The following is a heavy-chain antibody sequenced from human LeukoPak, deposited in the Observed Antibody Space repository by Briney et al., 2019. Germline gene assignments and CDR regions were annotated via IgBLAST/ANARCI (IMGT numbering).Heavy chain of an antibody. D-gene: IGHD2-2*01. CDR1: GGTFSSYA. Sequence: GASVKVSCKASGGTFSSYAISWVRQAPGQGLEWMGRIIPILGIANYAQKFQGRVTITADKSTSTAYMELSSLRSEDTAVYYCASLNRIVVVPAANWFDPWGQGTLVTVSS. J-gene: IGHJ5*02. CDR2: IIPILGIA. V-gene: IGHV1-69*04. CDR3: ASLNRIVVVPAANWFDP.